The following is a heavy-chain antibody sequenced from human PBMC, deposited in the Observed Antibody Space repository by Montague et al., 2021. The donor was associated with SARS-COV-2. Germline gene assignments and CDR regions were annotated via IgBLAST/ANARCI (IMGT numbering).Heavy chain of an antibody. CDR3: ARRVTGTTVHYYYYGMDV. CDR2: VYHTGRT. V-gene: IGHV4-31*03. CDR1: GRPLNSGGYY. D-gene: IGHD1-20*01. J-gene: IGHJ6*02. Sequence: TLSLTCTVSGRPLNSGGYYWTWIRQHPGKGLEWIGYVYHTGRTYYNPSLKSRVTMSLDMSKNQFSLNLTSVTSADTAVYYCARRVTGTTVHYYYYGMDVWGQGTMVTVSS.